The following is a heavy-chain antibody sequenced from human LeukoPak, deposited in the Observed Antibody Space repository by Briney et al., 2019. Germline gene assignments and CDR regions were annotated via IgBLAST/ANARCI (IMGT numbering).Heavy chain of an antibody. CDR3: AKGDTAMGSYLDY. CDR1: GFTFSIYA. D-gene: IGHD5-18*01. V-gene: IGHV3-23*01. J-gene: IGHJ4*02. CDR2: ISGSGGST. Sequence: GGSLRLSCAASGFTFSIYAMTWVRQAPGKGLEWVSVISGSGGSTYYADSVEGRFTISRDNSKNTVYLQMNSLRAEDTAVYYCAKGDTAMGSYLDYWGQGTLVTVSS.